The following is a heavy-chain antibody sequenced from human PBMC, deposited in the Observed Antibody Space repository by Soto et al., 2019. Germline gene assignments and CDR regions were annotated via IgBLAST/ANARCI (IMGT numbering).Heavy chain of an antibody. Sequence: SETLSLTCSVSGGSVTSGGYHWNWIRQSPGKGLEWIGYMYYTGTTNYNPSLRSRVSISIDTSKNQFSLKLTSVTAADTAVYYCARDRMVRGEGFDPWGQGTLVTVSS. J-gene: IGHJ5*02. D-gene: IGHD3-10*01. CDR2: MYYTGTT. V-gene: IGHV4-61*08. CDR3: ARDRMVRGEGFDP. CDR1: GGSVTSGGYH.